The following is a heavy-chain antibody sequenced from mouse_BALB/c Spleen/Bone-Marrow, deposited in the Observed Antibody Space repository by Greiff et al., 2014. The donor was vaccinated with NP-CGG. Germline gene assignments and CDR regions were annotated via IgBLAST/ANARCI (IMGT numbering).Heavy chain of an antibody. D-gene: IGHD2-14*01. CDR1: GFTFIAYT. Sequence: EVQVVESGGGLVEPGGSLKLSCAASGFTFIAYTMSWVRQTPEKRLEWVAYINNGGGSTYYPDTVKGRFTISRDNAKNTLYLQMSSLKSEDTAMYYCARHGEERPVLAMDYWSQGTSVTVSS. CDR2: INNGGGST. CDR3: ARHGEERPVLAMDY. V-gene: IGHV5-12-2*01. J-gene: IGHJ4*01.